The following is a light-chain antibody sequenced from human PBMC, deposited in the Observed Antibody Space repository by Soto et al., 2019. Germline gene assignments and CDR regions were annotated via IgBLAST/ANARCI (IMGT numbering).Light chain of an antibody. Sequence: DIQMTQSPSTLSASVGDRVTITCRASQSISSWLAWYQQKPGKAPKLLSYDASSLESGVPSRFSGSGSGTEFTLTISSLQPDDFATYYCQQYNSYPLTFGPETKVDIK. CDR2: DAS. J-gene: IGKJ3*01. V-gene: IGKV1-5*01. CDR1: QSISSW. CDR3: QQYNSYPLT.